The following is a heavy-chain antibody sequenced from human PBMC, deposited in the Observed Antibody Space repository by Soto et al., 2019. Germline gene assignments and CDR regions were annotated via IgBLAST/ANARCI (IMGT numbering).Heavy chain of an antibody. CDR2: INSDGSST. CDR3: ARDTQDGHYYYGMDV. J-gene: IGHJ6*02. Sequence: EVQLVESGGGLVQPGGSLRLSCEASGFTFSSYWMHWVRQAPGKGLVWVSRINSDGSSTSYADSVKGRFTISRDNAKNTLYLPRNSLRAEDTAVYYCARDTQDGHYYYGMDVWGQGTTVTVSS. V-gene: IGHV3-74*01. CDR1: GFTFSSYW.